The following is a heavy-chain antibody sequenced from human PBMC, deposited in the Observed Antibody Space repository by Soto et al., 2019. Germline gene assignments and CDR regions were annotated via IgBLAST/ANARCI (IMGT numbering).Heavy chain of an antibody. CDR2: ISVGGRDT. CDR1: GLSLSDYW. V-gene: IGHV3-74*01. Sequence: PGGSLRLSCAASGLSLSDYWMHWVRQVPGKGLLWVSRISVGGRDTKYADSVKGRFTISRDNAKNSLYLQMNSLRAEDTAVYYCAFDSSSSPQVGAFDIWGQRTTVTVSS. J-gene: IGHJ3*02. D-gene: IGHD6-6*01. CDR3: AFDSSSSPQVGAFDI.